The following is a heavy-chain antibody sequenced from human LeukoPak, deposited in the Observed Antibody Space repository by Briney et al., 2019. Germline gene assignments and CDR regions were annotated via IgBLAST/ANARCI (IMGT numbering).Heavy chain of an antibody. J-gene: IGHJ6*03. Sequence: GGSLRLSCAASGFTFSSYAMSWVRQAPGKGLEWVSAVSGSAGSTYYADSVKGRFTISRDNSKDTLYLQMNSLRAEDTAVYYCAVSFYYYYMDVWGKGTTVTVSS. V-gene: IGHV3-23*01. D-gene: IGHD1-7*01. CDR2: VSGSAGST. CDR3: AVSFYYYYMDV. CDR1: GFTFSSYA.